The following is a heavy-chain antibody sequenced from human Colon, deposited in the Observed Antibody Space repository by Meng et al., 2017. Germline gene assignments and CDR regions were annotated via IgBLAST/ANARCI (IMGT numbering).Heavy chain of an antibody. D-gene: IGHD6-19*01. Sequence: GESLKISCAASGFTFSDHYMDWVRQAPGKGREWADRIRNKANSYTTEYSASVKGSFTISKDDSKNSLYLQMNSRKTEDTAVYYCAIDLAGVRGLGYWGQGTMVTVSS. V-gene: IGHV3-72*01. CDR2: IRNKANSYTT. CDR3: AIDLAGVRGLGY. J-gene: IGHJ4*02. CDR1: GFTFSDHY.